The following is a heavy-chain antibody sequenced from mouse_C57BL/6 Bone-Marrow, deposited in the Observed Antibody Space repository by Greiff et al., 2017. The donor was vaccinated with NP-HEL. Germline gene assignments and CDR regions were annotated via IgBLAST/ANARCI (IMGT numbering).Heavy chain of an antibody. CDR1: GYTFTSHL. V-gene: IGHV1-72*01. Sequence: QVQLQQSGAELVKPGASVKLSCKAYGYTFTSHLMHWVKQRPGRGLEWIGRIDPNRGGNKYNEKVKRKATLTVDKPSSTAYMKLKSLTSEDSAVYYCARYYYGSSSFDYWGQGTTLTVSS. J-gene: IGHJ2*01. CDR2: IDPNRGGN. CDR3: ARYYYGSSSFDY. D-gene: IGHD1-1*01.